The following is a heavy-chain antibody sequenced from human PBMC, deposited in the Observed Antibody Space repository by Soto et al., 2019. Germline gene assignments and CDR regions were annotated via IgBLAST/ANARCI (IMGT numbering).Heavy chain of an antibody. Sequence: QVQLVQSGAEVKKTGSSVVVSCKASGGTFSSYTINWVRQAPGQGLEWMGRIIPIIDVTNYAQKFQDRVTLSADISTIIAYMELSSLRSEDTAVYYCARETGQDIVRMVYASLYIDVWGKGTTVTVSS. CDR3: ARETGQDIVRMVYASLYIDV. CDR1: GGTFSSYT. J-gene: IGHJ6*03. V-gene: IGHV1-69*08. CDR2: IIPIIDVT. D-gene: IGHD2-8*01.